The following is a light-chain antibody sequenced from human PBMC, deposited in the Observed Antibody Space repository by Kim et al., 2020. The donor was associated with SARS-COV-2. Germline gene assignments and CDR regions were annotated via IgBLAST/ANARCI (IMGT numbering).Light chain of an antibody. CDR3: QAWDSSTVV. V-gene: IGLV3-1*01. CDR1: KLGDKY. CDR2: QDS. J-gene: IGLJ2*01. Sequence: SPGQPASITCAGEKLGDKYACWYQQKPGQSPVLVIYQDSKRPSGIPERFSGSNSGNTATLTISGTQTMDEADYYCQAWDSSTVVFGGGTQLTVL.